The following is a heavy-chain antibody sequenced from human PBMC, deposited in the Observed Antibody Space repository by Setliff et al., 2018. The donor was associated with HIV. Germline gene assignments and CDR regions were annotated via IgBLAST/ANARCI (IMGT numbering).Heavy chain of an antibody. V-gene: IGHV7-4-1*02. CDR2: INTETGTP. CDR3: ARDGYFYDSSGHLAYYFDY. J-gene: IGHJ4*02. CDR1: GYMFSLYG. D-gene: IGHD3-22*01. Sequence: ASVKVSCKTSGYMFSLYGIHRLRQAPGQNLEWMGWINTETGTPTYAPGFTGRSVLSLDTSVSTAYLEISSLKAEDIAVYYCARDGYFYDSSGHLAYYFDYWGQGTLVTVSS.